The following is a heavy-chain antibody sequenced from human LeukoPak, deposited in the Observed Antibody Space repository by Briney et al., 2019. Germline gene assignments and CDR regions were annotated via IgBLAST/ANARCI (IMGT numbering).Heavy chain of an antibody. Sequence: GGSLRLSCAASGFSFSTSGMHWVRQAPGKGLEWVAFIKHDRSNIYYSESVKGRFTISRDNSKNTVYLQMNSLKTEDTAVYYCAKDDMTWRNYFDYWGLGILVTVSS. CDR1: GFSFSTSG. J-gene: IGHJ4*02. CDR2: IKHDRSNI. V-gene: IGHV3-30*02. D-gene: IGHD3-9*01. CDR3: AKDDMTWRNYFDY.